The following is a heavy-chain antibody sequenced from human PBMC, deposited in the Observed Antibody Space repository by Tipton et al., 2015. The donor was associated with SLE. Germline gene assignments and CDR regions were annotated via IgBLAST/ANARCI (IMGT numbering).Heavy chain of an antibody. Sequence: TLSLTCTVSGGSISSYYWSWIRQPPGKGLEWIGYIYYSGSTNYNPSLKSRVTISVDTSKNPFALKLSSVTAADTAVYYCASLRLLEWFLDVWGKGTTVTVSS. D-gene: IGHD3-3*01. CDR3: ASLRLLEWFLDV. CDR2: IYYSGST. J-gene: IGHJ6*04. CDR1: GGSISSYY. V-gene: IGHV4-59*08.